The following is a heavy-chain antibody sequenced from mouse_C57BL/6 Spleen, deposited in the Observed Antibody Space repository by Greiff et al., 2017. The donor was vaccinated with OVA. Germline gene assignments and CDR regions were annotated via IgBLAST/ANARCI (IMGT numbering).Heavy chain of an antibody. V-gene: IGHV5-17*01. CDR2: ISSGSSTI. CDR3: ARRGMTTDGRDYAMDY. Sequence: DVMLVESGGGLVKPGGSLTLSCAASGFTFSDYGMHWVRQAPEKGLEWVAYISSGSSTIYYADTVTGRFTISSAHAKNTLFLQMTSRRSEDTAMYYCARRGMTTDGRDYAMDYWGQGTSVTVSS. CDR1: GFTFSDYG. D-gene: IGHD2-4*01. J-gene: IGHJ4*01.